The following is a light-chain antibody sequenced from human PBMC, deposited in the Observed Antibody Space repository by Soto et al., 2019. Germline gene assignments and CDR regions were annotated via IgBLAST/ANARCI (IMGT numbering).Light chain of an antibody. J-gene: IGLJ1*01. V-gene: IGLV2-14*01. CDR1: SSDVGGYNY. Sequence: QSALTHPAPVSASPGQSITISSPGTSSDVGGYNYVSWYQQHPGKAPKLMIYEVSNRPSGVSNRFSGSKSGNTASLTISGLQAEDEADYYCSSYTSSSTLVFGTGTKVTVL. CDR2: EVS. CDR3: SSYTSSSTLV.